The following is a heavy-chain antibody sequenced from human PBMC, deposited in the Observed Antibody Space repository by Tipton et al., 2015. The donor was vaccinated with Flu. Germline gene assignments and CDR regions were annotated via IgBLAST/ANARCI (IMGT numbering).Heavy chain of an antibody. V-gene: IGHV4-4*07. CDR2: IYPSGGT. D-gene: IGHD3-22*01. CDR1: GDSISRYY. Sequence: TLSLTCTVSGDSISRYYWSWIRQPAGKGLEWIGRIYPSGGTDYNPSLGGRVTMSVDTAKSQFSLKLTSVTAADAAVYYCARINQNGYYYFLSWGQGTLVTVSS. J-gene: IGHJ5*02. CDR3: ARINQNGYYYFLS.